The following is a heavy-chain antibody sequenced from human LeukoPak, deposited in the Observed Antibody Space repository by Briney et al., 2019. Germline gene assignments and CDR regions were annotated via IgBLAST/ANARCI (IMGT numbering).Heavy chain of an antibody. V-gene: IGHV1-46*01. D-gene: IGHD2-8*01. CDR2: INPSGGST. CDR3: ARDPYCTNGVCYGIYYYGMDV. J-gene: IGHJ6*02. Sequence: ASVKVSCKGSVYTFTSYYMHWVRQAPGQGVEWMGIINPSGGSTSYAQKFQGRVTMTRDTSTSTVYMELRSLRSEDTVVYYCARDPYCTNGVCYGIYYYGMDVWGQGTTVTVSS. CDR1: VYTFTSYY.